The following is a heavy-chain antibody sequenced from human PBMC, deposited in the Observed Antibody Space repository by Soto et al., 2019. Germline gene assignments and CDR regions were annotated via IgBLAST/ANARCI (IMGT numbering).Heavy chain of an antibody. CDR1: GGSISSYY. V-gene: IGHV4-59*01. J-gene: IGHJ4*02. Sequence: SETLSLTCTVSGGSISSYYWSWIRQPPGKGLEWIGYIYYSGSTNYNPSLKSRVTISVDTSKNQFSLKLSSVTADDTAVYYCARGGDCSGGSCYSAVAAVGRYFDYWGQGTLVTVSS. CDR3: ARGGDCSGGSCYSAVAAVGRYFDY. D-gene: IGHD2-15*01. CDR2: IYYSGST.